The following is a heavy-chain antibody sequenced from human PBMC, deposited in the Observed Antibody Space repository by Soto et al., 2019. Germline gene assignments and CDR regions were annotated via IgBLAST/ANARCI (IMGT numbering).Heavy chain of an antibody. V-gene: IGHV1-18*04. CDR3: AVAPNSLYVFGYYGMDV. J-gene: IGHJ6*02. CDR1: GYTFTSYG. D-gene: IGHD3-10*02. CDR2: ISAYNGNT. Sequence: QVQLVQSGAEVKKPGASVKVSCKASGYTFTSYGISWVRQAPGQGLEWMGWISAYNGNTNYAQKLQGRVTMTTDTSQRKAYMELRSLRYDDTAVYYCAVAPNSLYVFGYYGMDVWGQGTTVTVSS.